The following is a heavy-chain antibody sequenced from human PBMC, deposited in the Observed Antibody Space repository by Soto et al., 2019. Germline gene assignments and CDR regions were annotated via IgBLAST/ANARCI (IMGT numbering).Heavy chain of an antibody. V-gene: IGHV3-30*18. Sequence: GGSLRLSCAASGFTFSSYGMHWVRQAPGKGLEWVAVISYDGSNKYYADSVKGRFTISRDNSKNTLYLQMNSLRAEDTAVYYCAKDSRSGGSRKYYYYGMDVWGQGTTVTVSS. J-gene: IGHJ6*02. CDR1: GFTFSSYG. CDR2: ISYDGSNK. CDR3: AKDSRSGGSRKYYYYGMDV. D-gene: IGHD2-15*01.